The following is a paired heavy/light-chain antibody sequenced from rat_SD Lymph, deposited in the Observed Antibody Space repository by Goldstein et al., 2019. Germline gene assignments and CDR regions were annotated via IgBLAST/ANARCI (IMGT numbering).Light chain of an antibody. CDR3: LQHNEYPPT. Sequence: DIQMTQSPSSLPASLGDRVTITCRASQDIGNYLRWFQQKPGKSPRLMIYGATNLANGVPSRFSGSRSGSDYSLTINSLESEDMAIYYCLQHNEYPPTFGGGTKLELK. CDR2: GAT. V-gene: IGKV14S18*01. CDR1: QDIGNY. J-gene: IGKJ1*01.
Heavy chain of an antibody. CDR1: GFSLTDYS. CDR2: MWSGGST. Sequence: EVQLKESGPGLVQPSQTLSLTCTVSGFSLTDYSVHWVRQPPGKGLEWMGVMWSGGSTAYNSALKSRLSISRDTSKSQVFLKMNSLQTEDTAIYYCTRDYSAYWGQGTLVTVSS. CDR3: TRDYSAY. V-gene: IGHV2S63*01. J-gene: IGHJ3*01. D-gene: IGHD1-1*01.